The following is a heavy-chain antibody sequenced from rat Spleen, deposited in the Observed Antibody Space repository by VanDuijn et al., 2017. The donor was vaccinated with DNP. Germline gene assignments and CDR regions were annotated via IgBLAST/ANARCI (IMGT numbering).Heavy chain of an antibody. V-gene: IGHV5-20*01. CDR2: ISFDGGGT. J-gene: IGHJ2*01. CDR3: TTHDWDY. D-gene: IGHD4-2*01. CDR1: GFTFRDYY. Sequence: EVQLVESGGGLVQPGRSLKLSCAASGFTFRDYYMAWVRQAPTKGLEWVASISFDGGGTYYRDSVKGRFTISRDNTKSSLYLQMDSLRSEDTATYYCTTHDWDYWGQGVMVTVSS.